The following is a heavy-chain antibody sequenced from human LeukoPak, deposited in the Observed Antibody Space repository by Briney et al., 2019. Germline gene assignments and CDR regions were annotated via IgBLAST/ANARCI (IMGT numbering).Heavy chain of an antibody. CDR1: GFTFSSYW. Sequence: PGGSLRLSCAASGFTFSSYWMSWVRQAPGKGLEWEANIKQDGSEKYYVDSVKGRFTISRDNAKNSLYLQMNSLRAEDTAVYYCATSVVVPAATTYYGMDVWGKGTTVTVSS. D-gene: IGHD2-2*01. CDR2: IKQDGSEK. V-gene: IGHV3-7*03. J-gene: IGHJ6*04. CDR3: ATSVVVPAATTYYGMDV.